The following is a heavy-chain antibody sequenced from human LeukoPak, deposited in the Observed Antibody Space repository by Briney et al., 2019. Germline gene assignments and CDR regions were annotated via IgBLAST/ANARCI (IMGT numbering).Heavy chain of an antibody. Sequence: SETLSLTCTVSGGSISSSSYYWGWIRQPPGEGLAWIGSIYYSGSTYYNPSLKSRVTISVDTSKNQFSLKLSSVTAADTAVYYCASQLQYDFWSGYSNNWFDPWGQGTLVTVSS. D-gene: IGHD3-3*01. CDR2: IYYSGST. V-gene: IGHV4-39*01. J-gene: IGHJ5*02. CDR1: GGSISSSSYY. CDR3: ASQLQYDFWSGYSNNWFDP.